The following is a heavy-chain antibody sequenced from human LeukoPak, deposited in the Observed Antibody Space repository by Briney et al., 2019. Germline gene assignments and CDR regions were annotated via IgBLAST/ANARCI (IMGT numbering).Heavy chain of an antibody. CDR3: ARDRFPRPYCGGDCYGLNY. J-gene: IGHJ4*02. Sequence: ASVKVSCKASGYTLTGYYMHWVRQAPGQGLEWMGRINPNSGGTNYAQKFQGRVTMTRDTSISTAYMELSRLRSDDTAEYYCARDRFPRPYCGGDCYGLNYWGQGTLVTVSS. CDR2: INPNSGGT. D-gene: IGHD2-21*02. V-gene: IGHV1-2*06. CDR1: GYTLTGYY.